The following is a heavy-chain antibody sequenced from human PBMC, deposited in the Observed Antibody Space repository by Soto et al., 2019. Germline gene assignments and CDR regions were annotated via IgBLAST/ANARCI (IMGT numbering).Heavy chain of an antibody. CDR2: ISGGGTTI. V-gene: IGHV3-11*04. J-gene: IGHJ4*02. CDR3: ARAPVGVGVPAATAY. D-gene: IGHD2-2*01. CDR1: GFRFGDHY. Sequence: QVQLVESGGGLVEPGGSLRLSCAASGFRFGDHYMTWIRQAPGKGLEWVSKISGGGTTIYYADSVKGRFTVSRDNAKNSLFLQMSSLRAEDTALYYCARAPVGVGVPAATAYWGQGTLVTVSS.